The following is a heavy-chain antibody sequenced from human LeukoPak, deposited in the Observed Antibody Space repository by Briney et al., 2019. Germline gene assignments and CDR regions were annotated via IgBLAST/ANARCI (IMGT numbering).Heavy chain of an antibody. CDR1: GFTFSSYS. D-gene: IGHD2-15*01. J-gene: IGHJ6*04. Sequence: GGSLRLSCAASGFTFSSYSMNWVRQAPGKGLXXXXXXXXXXXXIYYADSVKGRFTISRDNAKNSLYLQMNSLRAEDTAVYYCARAYCSGGSCYSPSYYYYGMDVWGKGTTVTVSS. CDR3: ARAYCSGGSCYSPSYYYYGMDV. CDR2: XXXXXXXI. V-gene: IGHV3-21*01.